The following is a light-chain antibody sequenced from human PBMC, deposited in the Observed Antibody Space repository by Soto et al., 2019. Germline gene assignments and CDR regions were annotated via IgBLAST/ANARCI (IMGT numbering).Light chain of an antibody. CDR1: QNVSSN. CDR3: QQRSNWPPLT. J-gene: IGKJ4*01. Sequence: EIVMTQSPATLSVSPGERSTLSCRSSQNVSSNLAWYQQKPGQAPRLLIYGASTRATGIPARFSGSGSGTDFTLTISSLEPEDFAVYYCQQRSNWPPLTFGGGTKVDIK. V-gene: IGKV3-15*01. CDR2: GAS.